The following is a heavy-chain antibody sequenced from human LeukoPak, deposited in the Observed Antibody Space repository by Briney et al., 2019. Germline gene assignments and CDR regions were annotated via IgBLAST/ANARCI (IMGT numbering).Heavy chain of an antibody. Sequence: SETLSLTCTVSGGSISSYYWSWIRQPAGKGLEWIGRIYTSGSTNYNPSLKSRVTMSVDTSKNQFSLKLSSVTAVDTAVYYCAREQGPYYGSGSYYTLFDYWGQGTLVTVSS. CDR2: IYTSGST. V-gene: IGHV4-4*07. CDR3: AREQGPYYGSGSYYTLFDY. D-gene: IGHD3-10*01. CDR1: GGSISSYY. J-gene: IGHJ4*02.